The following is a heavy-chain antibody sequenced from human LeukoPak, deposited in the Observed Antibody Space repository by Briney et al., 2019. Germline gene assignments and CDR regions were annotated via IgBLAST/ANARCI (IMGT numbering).Heavy chain of an antibody. CDR1: GGSIRSYY. CDR3: AREGRGSTPGY. Sequence: SETLSLTCTVSGGSIRSYYWSWVRQPAGKGLEWIGRISSSGSTDYNPSLKSRVTMSVDTSKNQFSLRLTSVTAADTAVYYCAREGRGSTPGYWGQGTLVTVSS. V-gene: IGHV4-4*07. J-gene: IGHJ4*02. CDR2: ISSSGST. D-gene: IGHD2-15*01.